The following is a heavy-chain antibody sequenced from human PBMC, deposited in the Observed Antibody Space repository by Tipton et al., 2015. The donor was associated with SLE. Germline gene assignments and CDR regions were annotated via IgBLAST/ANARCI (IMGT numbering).Heavy chain of an antibody. V-gene: IGHV4-31*11. CDR2: IYDSGST. CDR1: GGSISSGGYY. J-gene: IGHJ4*02. D-gene: IGHD3-9*01. CDR3: ARGRTSIL. Sequence: TLSLTCAVYGGSISSGGYYWRWIRQDPGKGLEWIGYIYDSGSTYYNPSLKSRLTISIDTSKNQFSLKLSSVTAADTAVYYCARGRTSILWGQGALVTVSS.